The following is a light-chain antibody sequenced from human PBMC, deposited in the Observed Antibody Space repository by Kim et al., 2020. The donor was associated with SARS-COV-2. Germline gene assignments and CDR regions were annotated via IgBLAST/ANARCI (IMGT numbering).Light chain of an antibody. V-gene: IGLV2-14*03. Sequence: SINCSCTSTRSDVGGHNYVAEYQQHPGKGPTLMIYDVRNRTSGVPTRSSGYKSGNTAYLTISGLQGEDEADYCCSTYTSSSTLVVFGGGTQLTVL. CDR2: DVR. CDR1: RSDVGGHNY. CDR3: STYTSSSTLVV. J-gene: IGLJ2*01.